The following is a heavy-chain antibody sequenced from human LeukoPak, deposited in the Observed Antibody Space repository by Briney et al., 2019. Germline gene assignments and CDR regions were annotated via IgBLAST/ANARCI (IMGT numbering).Heavy chain of an antibody. CDR3: AKAFSRSGSYSDYYYYYGMDV. V-gene: IGHV3-23*01. Sequence: GGSLRLSCAASGFTFSSYAMSWVRQAPGKGLEWVSAISGGGGSTYYADSVKGRFTISRGNSKNTLYLQMNSLRAEDTAVYYCAKAFSRSGSYSDYYYYYGMDVWGQGTTVTVSS. J-gene: IGHJ6*02. D-gene: IGHD3-10*01. CDR2: ISGGGGST. CDR1: GFTFSSYA.